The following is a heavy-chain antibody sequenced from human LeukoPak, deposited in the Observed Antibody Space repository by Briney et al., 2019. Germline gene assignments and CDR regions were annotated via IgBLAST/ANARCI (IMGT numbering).Heavy chain of an antibody. J-gene: IGHJ4*02. CDR2: IYPGDSDT. D-gene: IGHD2-2*01. V-gene: IGHV5-51*01. CDR1: GYSFTTYW. Sequence: GESLKISCKGSGYSFTTYWIGWVRQMPGKGLEWMGIIYPGDSDTRYSPSFQGQVTISADKSISTAYLQWSSLKASDTAVYYCARRGSCSTTSCYEYFDYWGQGTLVTVS. CDR3: ARRGSCSTTSCYEYFDY.